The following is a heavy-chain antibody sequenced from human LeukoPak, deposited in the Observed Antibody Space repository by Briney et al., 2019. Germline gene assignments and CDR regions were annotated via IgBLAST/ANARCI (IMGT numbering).Heavy chain of an antibody. CDR3: ARIGRITMVRGVIPQRYFDY. Sequence: SETLSLTCAVYGGSFSGYYWSWIRQPPGKGVEGIGEINHSGSTNYNPSLKSRVTISVDTSKNQFSLKLSSVTAADTAVYYCARIGRITMVRGVIPQRYFDYWGQGTLVTVSS. CDR1: GGSFSGYY. D-gene: IGHD3-10*01. CDR2: INHSGST. V-gene: IGHV4-34*01. J-gene: IGHJ4*02.